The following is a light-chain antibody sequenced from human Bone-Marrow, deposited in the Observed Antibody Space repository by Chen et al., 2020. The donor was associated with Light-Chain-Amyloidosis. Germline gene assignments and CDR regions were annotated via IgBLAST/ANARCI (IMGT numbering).Light chain of an antibody. CDR1: SGSIATNY. V-gene: IGLV6-57*01. CDR2: EDD. Sequence: NFMLTQPHSVSESPGKTVIIYCTRSSGSIATNYVQWYQQRPGSSPTTVIYEDDQRPSGVPDRFSGSINRSSNSASLTISGLKTEDEADYYCQSYQGSSQGVFGGGTKLTVL. J-gene: IGLJ3*02. CDR3: QSYQGSSQGV.